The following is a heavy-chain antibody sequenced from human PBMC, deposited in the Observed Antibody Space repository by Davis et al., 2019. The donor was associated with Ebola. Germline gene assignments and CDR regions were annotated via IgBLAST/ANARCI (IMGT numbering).Heavy chain of an antibody. D-gene: IGHD5-24*01. CDR2: INSDGSST. Sequence: ESLKISCAASGFTFSSYWMHWVRQAPGKGLVWVSRINSDGSSTSYADSVKGRFTISRDNAKNSLYLQMNSLRAEDTAVYYCARGRDGYKWDRGYYYYGMDVWGQGTTVTVSS. V-gene: IGHV3-74*01. CDR1: GFTFSSYW. CDR3: ARGRDGYKWDRGYYYYGMDV. J-gene: IGHJ6*02.